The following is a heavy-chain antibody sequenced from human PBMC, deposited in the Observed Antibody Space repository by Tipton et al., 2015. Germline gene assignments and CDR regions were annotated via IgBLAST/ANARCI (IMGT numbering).Heavy chain of an antibody. CDR2: IYNDGST. CDR3: TRVPPHYCAMDV. CDR1: GGSINSAHW. V-gene: IGHV4-4*02. Sequence: GSLRLSCAVSGGSINSAHWWIWVRQSPGKGPEWIGEIYNDGSTHYNPSLKSRVTMSVDKSKNKFSLNMTSVTAADTAVYYCTRVPPHYCAMDVWGQGTTVTVSS. J-gene: IGHJ6*02. D-gene: IGHD1-14*01.